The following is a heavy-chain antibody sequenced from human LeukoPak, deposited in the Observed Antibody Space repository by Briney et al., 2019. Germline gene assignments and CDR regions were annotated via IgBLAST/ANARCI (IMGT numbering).Heavy chain of an antibody. V-gene: IGHV3-23*01. D-gene: IGHD3-10*01. CDR3: VRDEWFGEYAY. Sequence: PGGSLRLSCVASGFAFNIYGMNWVRQAPGKGLEWVSGIGGSGDRTYYADSVKGRFSISRDNSKNTMNLQMSSLRDEDTAVYYCVRDEWFGEYAYWGQGTLVTVSS. J-gene: IGHJ4*02. CDR1: GFAFNIYG. CDR2: IGGSGDRT.